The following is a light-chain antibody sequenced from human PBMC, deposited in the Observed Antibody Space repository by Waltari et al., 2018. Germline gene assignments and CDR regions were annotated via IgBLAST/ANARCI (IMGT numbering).Light chain of an antibody. CDR2: EVS. J-gene: IGLJ1*01. CDR3: SSYTTSSAPGV. V-gene: IGLV2-14*01. Sequence: QSALTQPASVSGSPGQSITISCPGTDSDVGAYAFVSWYQQHPGQAPHLIIYEVSNRPSGISNRFSASKSGNTASLTISGLQAEDEADYYCSSYTTSSAPGVFGTGTRVTVL. CDR1: DSDVGAYAF.